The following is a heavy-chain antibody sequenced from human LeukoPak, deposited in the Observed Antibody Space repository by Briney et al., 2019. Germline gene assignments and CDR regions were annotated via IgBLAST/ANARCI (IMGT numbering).Heavy chain of an antibody. CDR1: GYTFTSYY. Sequence: ASVEVSCKASGYTFTSYYMHWVRQAPGQGLEWMGIINPSGGSTSYAQKFQGRVTMTRDTSTSTVYMELSSLRSEDTAVYYCARVWNVAGNGGNQYYFDYWGQGTLVTVSS. CDR2: INPSGGST. J-gene: IGHJ4*02. D-gene: IGHD6-19*01. CDR3: ARVWNVAGNGGNQYYFDY. V-gene: IGHV1-46*01.